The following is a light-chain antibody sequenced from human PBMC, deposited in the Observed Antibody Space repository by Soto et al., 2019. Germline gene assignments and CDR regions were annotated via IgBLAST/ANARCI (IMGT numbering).Light chain of an antibody. Sequence: DIQMTQSPSSLSASVGDRVTTTCRASQSISTYLNWYQQKPRKAPKLLIYATSSLQSGVPSRFSGSGFATDFTLTINSLQPEDFATYYCQQSSSTLLTFGGGTKVDIK. V-gene: IGKV1-39*01. CDR3: QQSSSTLLT. CDR1: QSISTY. CDR2: ATS. J-gene: IGKJ4*01.